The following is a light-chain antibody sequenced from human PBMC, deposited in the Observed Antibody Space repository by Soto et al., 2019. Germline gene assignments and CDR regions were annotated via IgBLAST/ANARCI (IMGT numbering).Light chain of an antibody. J-gene: IGKJ2*02. CDR3: QQSYIIPRT. V-gene: IGKV3D-7*01. Sequence: PGERVTLSCRASQSVSSSYLTWYQQKPGQAPRLLIYGASTRATGIPARFSGSGSGTDFTLTISSLQPEDSATYYCQQSYIIPRTFGQGTKVDI. CDR2: GAS. CDR1: QSVSSSY.